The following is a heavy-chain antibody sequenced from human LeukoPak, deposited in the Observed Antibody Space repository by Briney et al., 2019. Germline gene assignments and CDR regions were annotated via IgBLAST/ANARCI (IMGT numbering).Heavy chain of an antibody. J-gene: IGHJ4*02. CDR2: IKYDGSHK. CDR1: GFCFSSYW. D-gene: IGHD3-22*01. Sequence: GGSLRLSCVASGFCFSSYWMAWVRQAPGKGLEWVANIKYDGSHKYYVDSVKGRFTISRDNAKNSVYLQMNSLRVDDTAVYFCASSHDSSGNDWGQGTMVTVSS. V-gene: IGHV3-7*01. CDR3: ASSHDSSGND.